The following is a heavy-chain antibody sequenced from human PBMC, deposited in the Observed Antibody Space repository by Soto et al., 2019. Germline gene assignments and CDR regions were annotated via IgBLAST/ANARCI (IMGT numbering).Heavy chain of an antibody. V-gene: IGHV3-74*01. D-gene: IGHD6-13*01. CDR2: INSDGSST. Sequence: VQLVESGGGLVQPGGSLRLSCAASGFTFSSYWMHWVRQAPGKGLVRVSRINSDGSSTSYADSVKGRFTISRDNAKNTLYLQMNSLRAEDTAVYYCARDQAIAAAGTTKVYYYCMDVWGKGTTVTVSS. CDR1: GFTFSSYW. CDR3: ARDQAIAAAGTTKVYYYCMDV. J-gene: IGHJ6*03.